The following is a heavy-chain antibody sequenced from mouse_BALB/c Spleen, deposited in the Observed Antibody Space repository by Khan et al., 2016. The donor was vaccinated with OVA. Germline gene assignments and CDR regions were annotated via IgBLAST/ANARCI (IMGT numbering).Heavy chain of an antibody. CDR2: ISSGSSTI. V-gene: IGHV5-17*02. CDR1: GFTFSSFG. Sequence: LVQSGGSRKLSCAASGFTFSSFGMHWVRQAPEKGLEWVAYISSGSSTIYYADTVKGRFTISRDSPRNTLFLQMTSLRSEDTAMYYCASSNWDYWGQGTTLTVSS. J-gene: IGHJ2*01. D-gene: IGHD4-1*01. CDR3: ASSNWDY.